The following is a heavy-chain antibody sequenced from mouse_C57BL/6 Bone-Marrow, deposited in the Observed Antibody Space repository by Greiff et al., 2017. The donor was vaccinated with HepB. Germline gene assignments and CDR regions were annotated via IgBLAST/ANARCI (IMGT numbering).Heavy chain of an antibody. J-gene: IGHJ3*01. D-gene: IGHD1-1*01. CDR1: GFTFSSYA. V-gene: IGHV5-4*03. CDR3: ARAHYYGSSYPWFAY. CDR2: ISDGGSYT. Sequence: EVMLVESGGGLVKPGGSLKLSCAASGFTFSSYAMSWVRQTPEKRLEWVATISDGGSYTYYPDNVKGRFTISRDNAKNNLYLQMSHLKSEDTAMYYCARAHYYGSSYPWFAYWGQGTLVTVSA.